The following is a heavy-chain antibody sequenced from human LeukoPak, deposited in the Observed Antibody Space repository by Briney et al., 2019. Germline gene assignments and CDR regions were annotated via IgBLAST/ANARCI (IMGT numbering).Heavy chain of an antibody. V-gene: IGHV3-15*01. Sequence: GGSLRLSCAASGFTFSNAWMSWVRQAPGKGLEWVGRIKSKTDGGTTDYAAPVKVRFTISRDDSKNTLYLQMNSLKTEDTAVYYCTTGIAVAGTTNFDYWGQGTLVTVSS. CDR3: TTGIAVAGTTNFDY. CDR2: IKSKTDGGTT. CDR1: GFTFSNAW. D-gene: IGHD6-19*01. J-gene: IGHJ4*02.